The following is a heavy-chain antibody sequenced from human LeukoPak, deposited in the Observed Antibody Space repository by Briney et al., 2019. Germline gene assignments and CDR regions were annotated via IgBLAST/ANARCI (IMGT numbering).Heavy chain of an antibody. D-gene: IGHD3-10*01. CDR1: GFTFSSYE. CDR3: AVYYGSGGYYKGRDDYYYYGMDV. CDR2: ISSSGSTI. V-gene: IGHV3-48*03. Sequence: GGSLRLSCAASGFTFSSYEMNWVRQAPGKGLEWVSYISSSGSTIYYADSVKGRFTISRDNAKNSLYLQMNSLRAEDTAVYYCAVYYGSGGYYKGRDDYYYYGMDVWGKGTTVTVSS. J-gene: IGHJ6*04.